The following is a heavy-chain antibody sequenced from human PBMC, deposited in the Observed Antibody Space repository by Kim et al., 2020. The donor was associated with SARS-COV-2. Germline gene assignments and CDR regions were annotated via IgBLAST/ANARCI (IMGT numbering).Heavy chain of an antibody. CDR2: ISSSGSTI. V-gene: IGHV3-48*03. J-gene: IGHJ5*02. CDR3: ARDYLYCSGGSCYSVGWFDP. Sequence: GGSLRLSCAASGFTFSSYEMNWVRQAPGKGLEWVSYISSSGSTIYYADSVKGRFTISRDNAKNSLYLQMNSLRAEDTAVYYCARDYLYCSGGSCYSVGWFDPWGQGTLVTVSS. CDR1: GFTFSSYE. D-gene: IGHD2-15*01.